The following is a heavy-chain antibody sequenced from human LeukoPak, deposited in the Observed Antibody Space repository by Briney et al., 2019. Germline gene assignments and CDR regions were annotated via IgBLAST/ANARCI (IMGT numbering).Heavy chain of an antibody. CDR1: GYTFTSYY. D-gene: IGHD6-19*01. CDR2: INPSGGST. Sequence: GASVKVSCKASGYTFTSYYMHWVRQAPGQGLEWMGIINPSGGSTSYAQKFQGRVTMTRDTSTSTVYMELSSLRSEDTAVYYCARDGSGPDYYYYGMDVWGQGTTVTVSS. CDR3: ARDGSGPDYYYYGMDV. J-gene: IGHJ6*02. V-gene: IGHV1-46*01.